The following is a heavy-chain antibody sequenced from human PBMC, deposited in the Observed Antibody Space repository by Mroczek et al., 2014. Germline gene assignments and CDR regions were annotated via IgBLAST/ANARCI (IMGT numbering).Heavy chain of an antibody. D-gene: IGHD5-24*01. V-gene: IGHV4-59*01. Sequence: QVQLVQSGPGLVKPSETLSLTCTVSGGSISSYYWSWIRQPPGKGLEWIGYIYYSGSTNYNPSLKSRVTISVDTSKNQFSLKLSSVTAADTAVYYCARGEDGYNSLAYFDYWGQGTLVTVSS. CDR1: GGSISSYY. J-gene: IGHJ4*02. CDR3: ARGEDGYNSLAYFDY. CDR2: IYYSGST.